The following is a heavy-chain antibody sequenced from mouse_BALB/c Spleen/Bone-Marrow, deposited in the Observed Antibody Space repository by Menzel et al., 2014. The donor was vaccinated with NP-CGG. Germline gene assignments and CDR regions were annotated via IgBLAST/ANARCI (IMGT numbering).Heavy chain of an antibody. J-gene: IGHJ4*01. Sequence: VKLVESGAKLVKPGASVKLSCKASGYTFTTYWMHWVRLRPGQGFDWIGEINPSSGGTYYNEKFRRKATLTVDKSSSTAYMQLSSLTSEDSAVYYCTIEYGITTKDYYALDYWGQGTSVTVSS. CDR2: INPSSGGT. CDR3: TIEYGITTKDYYALDY. V-gene: IGHV1S16*01. CDR1: GYTFTTYW. D-gene: IGHD2-4*01.